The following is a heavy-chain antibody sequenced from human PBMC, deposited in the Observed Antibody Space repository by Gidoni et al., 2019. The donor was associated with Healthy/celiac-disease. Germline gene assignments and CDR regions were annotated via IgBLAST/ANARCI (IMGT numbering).Heavy chain of an antibody. J-gene: IGHJ3*02. CDR3: ARGGVDTAMVLGAFDI. CDR2: IIPILGIA. D-gene: IGHD5-18*01. V-gene: IGHV1-69*04. CDR1: GGTFSSYA. Sequence: QVQLVQSGAEVKKPGSSVKVSCKASGGTFSSYAISWVRQAPGQGLEWMGRIIPILGIANYAQKFQGRVTITADKSTSTAYMELSSLRSEDTAVYYCARGGVDTAMVLGAFDIWGQGTMVTVSS.